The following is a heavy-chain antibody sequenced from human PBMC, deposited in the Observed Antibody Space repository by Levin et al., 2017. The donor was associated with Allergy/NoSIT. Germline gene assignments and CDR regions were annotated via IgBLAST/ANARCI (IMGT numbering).Heavy chain of an antibody. CDR2: IYYSWST. D-gene: IGHD6-13*01. CDR3: ARVQAAAGPSHWFDP. V-gene: IGHV4-39*07. J-gene: IGHJ5*02. CDR1: GGSISSSSYY. Sequence: SETLSLTCTVSGGSISSSSYYWGWIRQPPGKGLEWIGSIYYSWSTYYNPSLKRRATLSVDTSKNQFSLKLSSVTAADTAVYYCARVQAAAGPSHWFDPWGQGTLVTVSS.